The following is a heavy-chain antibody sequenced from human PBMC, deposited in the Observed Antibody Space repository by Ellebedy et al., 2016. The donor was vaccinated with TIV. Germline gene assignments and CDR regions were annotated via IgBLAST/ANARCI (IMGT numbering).Heavy chain of an antibody. CDR3: ARGLRYSAYTY. V-gene: IGHV1-2*02. CDR2: VNLNGGGT. CDR1: GFGLSGYY. D-gene: IGHD5-18*01. J-gene: IGHJ4*02. Sequence: ASVKVSCKASGFGLSGYYIHWVRQSPGQGLEWMGWVNLNGGGTEYAQKFQSRVTMTWDTSTSTAYMEVNWPISDDTAVYYCARGLRYSAYTYWGQGTLVTVSS.